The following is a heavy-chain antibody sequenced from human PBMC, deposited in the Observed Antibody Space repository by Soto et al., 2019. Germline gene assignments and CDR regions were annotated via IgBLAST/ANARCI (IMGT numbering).Heavy chain of an antibody. CDR3: ATGITTKGFDY. J-gene: IGHJ4*02. D-gene: IGHD1-1*01. CDR1: GGSISSYY. Sequence: SETLSLTCTVSGGSISSYYWSWIRQPPGKGLEWIGYIYYSGSTNYNPSLKSRVTISVDTSKNQFSLKLSSVTAADTAVYYCATGITTKGFDYWGQGTLVTVSS. V-gene: IGHV4-59*01. CDR2: IYYSGST.